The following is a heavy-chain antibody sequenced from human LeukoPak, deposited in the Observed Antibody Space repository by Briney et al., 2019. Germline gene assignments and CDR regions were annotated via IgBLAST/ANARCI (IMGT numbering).Heavy chain of an antibody. CDR2: INSDGSST. CDR1: GFTFSSYW. V-gene: IGHV3-74*01. D-gene: IGHD4-17*01. CDR3: ARLGARQMLEY. Sequence: AGGSLRLSCAASGFTFSSYWMHWVRQAPGKGLVWVSRINSDGSSTSYADAVKGRFTVSRDNAKNSLYLQMNSLRAEDTAVYYCARLGARQMLEYWGQGTLVTVSS. J-gene: IGHJ4*02.